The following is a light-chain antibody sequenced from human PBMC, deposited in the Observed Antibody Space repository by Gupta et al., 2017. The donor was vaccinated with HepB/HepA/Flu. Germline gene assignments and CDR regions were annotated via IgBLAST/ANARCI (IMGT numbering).Light chain of an antibody. J-gene: IGLJ2*01. CDR2: DVN. V-gene: IGLV2-14*03. CDR3: SSYTRAYSLV. Sequence: QSVLTQPASVSGSHGQSPTIPCTGSSSDVGAYNYVSWYQQHPGQIPKLIIYDVNNRPSGVSTRFSGSQSGNTASLTISGLQAEAEADYYCSSYTRAYSLVFGGGTKVTV. CDR1: SSDVGAYNY.